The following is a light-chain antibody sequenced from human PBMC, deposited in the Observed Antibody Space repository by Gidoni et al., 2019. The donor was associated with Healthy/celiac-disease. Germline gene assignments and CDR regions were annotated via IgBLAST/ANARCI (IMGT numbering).Light chain of an antibody. CDR1: QDISNY. Sequence: DIQMPQSPSSLSAFVGDRVTITCQASQDISNYLNWYQQKPGKAPKLLIFDASNLETGVPSRFSGSGSGTDFTFTITSLQPEDIATYYCQQYDNLPVTFGGGTKVEIK. CDR2: DAS. V-gene: IGKV1-33*01. CDR3: QQYDNLPVT. J-gene: IGKJ4*01.